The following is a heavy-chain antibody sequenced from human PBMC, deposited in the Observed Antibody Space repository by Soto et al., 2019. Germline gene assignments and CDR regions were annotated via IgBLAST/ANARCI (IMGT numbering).Heavy chain of an antibody. Sequence: ASVKVSCKASGYTFTSYGISWVRQAPGQGLEWMGWISAYNGNTNYAQKLQGRVTMTTDTSTGTAYMELRSLRSDDTAVYYCARVSSGWPQAGYWGQGTLVTVSS. J-gene: IGHJ4*02. CDR1: GYTFTSYG. CDR3: ARVSSGWPQAGY. V-gene: IGHV1-18*04. CDR2: ISAYNGNT. D-gene: IGHD6-19*01.